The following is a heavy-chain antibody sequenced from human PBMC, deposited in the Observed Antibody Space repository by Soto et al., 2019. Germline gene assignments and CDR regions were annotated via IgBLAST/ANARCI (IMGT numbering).Heavy chain of an antibody. V-gene: IGHV1-2*04. Sequence: ASVKVSCKAAGYTFTGYYMHLVRQAPGQGLEWMGWINPNSGGTNYAQKFQGWVTMTRDTSISTAYMELSRLRSDDTAVYYCARGIAAAGTDYYYYYYMDVWGKGTTVTVSS. D-gene: IGHD6-13*01. CDR2: INPNSGGT. J-gene: IGHJ6*03. CDR3: ARGIAAAGTDYYYYYYMDV. CDR1: GYTFTGYY.